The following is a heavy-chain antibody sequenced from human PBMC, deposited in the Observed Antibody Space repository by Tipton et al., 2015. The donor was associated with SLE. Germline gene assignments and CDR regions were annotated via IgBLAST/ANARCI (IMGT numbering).Heavy chain of an antibody. Sequence: LRLSCTVSGGSISSHYWSWIRQPPGKGLEWIGYIYYSGSAIYSPSLKSRVTISVGTSKNQFSLKLSSVTAADTATYYCAREFYGSGSPFDYWGPGTLVTVSS. D-gene: IGHD3-10*01. CDR3: AREFYGSGSPFDY. V-gene: IGHV4-59*11. CDR1: GGSISSHY. J-gene: IGHJ4*02. CDR2: IYYSGSA.